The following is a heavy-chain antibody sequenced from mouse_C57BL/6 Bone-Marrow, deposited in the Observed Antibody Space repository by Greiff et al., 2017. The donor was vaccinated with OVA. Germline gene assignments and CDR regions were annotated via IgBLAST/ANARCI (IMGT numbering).Heavy chain of an antibody. D-gene: IGHD2-5*01. CDR2: IYPRSGNT. CDR1: GYTFTSSG. V-gene: IGHV1-81*01. J-gene: IGHJ4*01. CDR3: ARCRSNLLMDY. Sequence: VQLQQSGAELARPGASVKLSCKASGYTFTSSGLRLVHHSPGPGLEWIGEIYPRSGNTYYNEKFKGKATLTADKSSSTAYMELRSLTSEDSAVYFCARCRSNLLMDYWGQGTSVTVSS.